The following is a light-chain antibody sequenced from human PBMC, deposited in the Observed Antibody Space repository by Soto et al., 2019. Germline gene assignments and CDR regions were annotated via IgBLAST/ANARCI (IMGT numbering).Light chain of an antibody. V-gene: IGLV2-14*01. CDR1: SSDVGGYNY. Sequence: QSVLTQPASVSGSPGQSITISCTGTSSDVGGYNYVSWYQQHPGTSPKLMIYEVSNRPSGVSNRCSGSKSGNTASLIISGLQAEDEGDYYCSSYTARSTWVFGGGTKVTVL. J-gene: IGLJ3*02. CDR3: SSYTARSTWV. CDR2: EVS.